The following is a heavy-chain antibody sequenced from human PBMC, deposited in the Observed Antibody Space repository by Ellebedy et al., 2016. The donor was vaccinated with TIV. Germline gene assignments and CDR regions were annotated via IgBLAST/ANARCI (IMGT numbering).Heavy chain of an antibody. CDR2: FQSSGST. CDR3: SGAYGRATPKY. D-gene: IGHD3-10*01. Sequence: MPSETLSLTCTVSGVSVNSANYYWTWIREPPGNGLEWTGYFQSSGSTDYKPSLKSRVAISVDTSKNQFYLKLSSVTAADTAVYFCSGAYGRATPKYWGQGTLVTVSS. V-gene: IGHV4-61*01. CDR1: GVSVNSANYY. J-gene: IGHJ4*02.